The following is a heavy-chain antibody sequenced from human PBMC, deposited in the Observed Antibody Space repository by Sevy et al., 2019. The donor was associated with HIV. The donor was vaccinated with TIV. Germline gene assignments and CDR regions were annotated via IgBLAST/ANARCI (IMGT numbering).Heavy chain of an antibody. CDR1: GFTFSSYS. Sequence: GGSLRLSCAASGFTFSSYSMNWVRQAPGKGLEWVSSISSSSSYIYYADSVKGRFTISRDNDRNSLYLQMNSLRAEDTATYYCARAVFGSTSGCWGQGTLVTVSS. D-gene: IGHD6-6*01. CDR2: ISSSSSYI. CDR3: ARAVFGSTSGC. J-gene: IGHJ4*02. V-gene: IGHV3-21*01.